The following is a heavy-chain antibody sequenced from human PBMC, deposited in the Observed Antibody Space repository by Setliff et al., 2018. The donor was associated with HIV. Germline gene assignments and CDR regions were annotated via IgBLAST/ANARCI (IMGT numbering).Heavy chain of an antibody. CDR2: IYNSGST. Sequence: SETLSLTCTVSGGSIRSYYWSWIRQPPGKGLEWIGYIYNSGSTNYNPSLKSRVTISVDTSKNQFSLKLSSVTAADTAVYYCARAGGGGRWLHLSYWYFDLWGRGTLVTVSS. V-gene: IGHV4-59*01. CDR1: GGSIRSYY. J-gene: IGHJ2*01. CDR3: ARAGGGGRWLHLSYWYFDL. D-gene: IGHD3-16*01.